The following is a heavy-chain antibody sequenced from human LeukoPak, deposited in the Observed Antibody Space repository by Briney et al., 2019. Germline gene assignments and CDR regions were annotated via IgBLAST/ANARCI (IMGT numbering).Heavy chain of an antibody. Sequence: SETLSLTCTVSGGSISSYYWSWIRQPPGKGLEWIGYIYYSGSTNYNPSLKSRVTISVDTSKNQFSLKLSSVTAADTAVYYCARTYYNFWSGYYEDYWGQGTPVTVSS. J-gene: IGHJ4*02. V-gene: IGHV4-59*01. CDR3: ARTYYNFWSGYYEDY. CDR2: IYYSGST. D-gene: IGHD3-3*01. CDR1: GGSISSYY.